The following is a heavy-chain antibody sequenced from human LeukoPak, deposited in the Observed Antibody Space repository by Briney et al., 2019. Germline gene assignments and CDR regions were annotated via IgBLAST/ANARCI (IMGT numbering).Heavy chain of an antibody. V-gene: IGHV1-58*02. Sequence: TAVKVSCKASGFTFTSSAMQWVRQARGQRLEWIGWIVVSSGNTNYAQKFQERVTITRDMSTSTAYMELSSLRSEDTAVYYCAAGTPNIVAHDAFDIWGQGTMVTVSS. D-gene: IGHD5-12*01. CDR1: GFTFTSSA. CDR3: AAGTPNIVAHDAFDI. J-gene: IGHJ3*02. CDR2: IVVSSGNT.